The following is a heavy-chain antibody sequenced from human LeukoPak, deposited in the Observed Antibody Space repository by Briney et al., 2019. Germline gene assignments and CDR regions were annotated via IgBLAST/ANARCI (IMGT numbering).Heavy chain of an antibody. CDR1: GGTFSSYA. CDR3: VRGLAGYSSSWLDY. Sequence: ASVKVSCKASGGTFSSYAISWVRQAPGQGLEWMGRIIPIFGTANYAQKFQGRVTITTDESTSTAYMELSSLRSEDTAVYYCVRGLAGYSSSWLDYWGQGTLVTVSS. D-gene: IGHD6-13*01. CDR2: IIPIFGTA. V-gene: IGHV1-69*05. J-gene: IGHJ4*02.